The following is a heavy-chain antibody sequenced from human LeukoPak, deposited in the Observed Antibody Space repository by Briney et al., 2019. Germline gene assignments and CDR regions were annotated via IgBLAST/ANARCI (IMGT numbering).Heavy chain of an antibody. D-gene: IGHD1-26*01. Sequence: GGSLRLSCAASGFTFGSYAMSWFRQAPGKGLEWVSGISDTGRAYYADSVKGRFTISRDNAKNSLYLQMNSLRAEDTAVYYCARDLMGATTFDYWGQGTLVTVSS. CDR1: GFTFGSYA. CDR2: ISDTGRA. J-gene: IGHJ4*02. V-gene: IGHV3-21*01. CDR3: ARDLMGATTFDY.